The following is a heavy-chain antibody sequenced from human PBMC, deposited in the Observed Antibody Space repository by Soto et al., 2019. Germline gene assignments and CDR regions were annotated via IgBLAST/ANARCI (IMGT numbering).Heavy chain of an antibody. CDR2: LDTSGTKI. J-gene: IGHJ4*02. V-gene: IGHV3-11*01. CDR1: GYTFSDYY. D-gene: IGHD3-3*01. CDR3: ASHYDMWSGYLSPVDY. Sequence: QVQLVESGGDLVKPGVSLILSCAASGYTFSDYYMSWIRQAPGKGLEWISYLDTSGTKIYYADSVKGRFTITRDNAKNSLYLEMNSLRDEDTAVYYCASHYDMWSGYLSPVDYWGQGTLVTVSS.